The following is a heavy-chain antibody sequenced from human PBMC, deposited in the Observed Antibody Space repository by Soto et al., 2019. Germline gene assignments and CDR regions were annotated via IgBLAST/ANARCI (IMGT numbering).Heavy chain of an antibody. V-gene: IGHV1-18*04. CDR3: ARDRWYYGSGTPPVNWFDP. D-gene: IGHD3-10*01. CDR2: ISAYNGNT. Sequence: QVQLVQSGAEVKKPGASVKVSCKASGYTFTSYGISWVRQAPGQGLEWMGWISAYNGNTNYAQKLQGRVTMTTDTSTRTAYMELRSLRSDDTAVYYCARDRWYYGSGTPPVNWFDPWGQGTLVTVSS. CDR1: GYTFTSYG. J-gene: IGHJ5*02.